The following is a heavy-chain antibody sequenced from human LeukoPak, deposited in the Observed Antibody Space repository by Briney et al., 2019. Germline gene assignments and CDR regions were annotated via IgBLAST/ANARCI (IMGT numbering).Heavy chain of an antibody. J-gene: IGHJ4*02. CDR1: GFTFRSYS. CDR3: ARDLNYDILTGSLRAYFDS. CDR2: ISRSSTYI. Sequence: RAGGPLRLSCVASGFTFRSYSMNWVRQAPGKGLEWVSSISRSSTYIYYADSVKGRFTISRDNANNSLYLQMNSLRADDTAVYYCARDLNYDILTGSLRAYFDSWGQGTLVTVSS. D-gene: IGHD3-9*01. V-gene: IGHV3-21*01.